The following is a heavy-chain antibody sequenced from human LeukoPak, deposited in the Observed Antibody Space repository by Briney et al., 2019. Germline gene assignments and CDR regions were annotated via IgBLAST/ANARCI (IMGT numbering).Heavy chain of an antibody. CDR1: GFTFSTYS. D-gene: IGHD3-10*01. Sequence: SGGSLRLSGAVSGFTFSTYSMNWVRQAPGKGLEWISFIRHDSSDIYYADSVKGRFTISRDNARDSLYLQMNSLRAEDTAVYYCARDWFGELIWGQGTLVTVSS. CDR3: ARDWFGELI. V-gene: IGHV3-48*01. J-gene: IGHJ4*02. CDR2: IRHDSSDI.